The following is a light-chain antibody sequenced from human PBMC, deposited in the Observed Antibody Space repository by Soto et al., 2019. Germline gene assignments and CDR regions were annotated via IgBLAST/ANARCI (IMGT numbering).Light chain of an antibody. J-gene: IGKJ3*01. CDR3: QQYGMSPVT. Sequence: EIVLTQSPGTLSLSPGESATLSCRASQTVSSGSLAWYQQKPGQAPRLLISTASRRATGVTEGFSGSGSGTDFTLTTSRLEPEDFAVYFCQQYGMSPVTLGPGTKLDIK. CDR1: QTVSSGS. CDR2: TAS. V-gene: IGKV3-20*01.